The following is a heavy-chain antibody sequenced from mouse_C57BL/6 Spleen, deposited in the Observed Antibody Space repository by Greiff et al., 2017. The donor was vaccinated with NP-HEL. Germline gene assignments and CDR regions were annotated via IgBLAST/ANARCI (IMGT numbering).Heavy chain of an antibody. CDR2: IYPGSGNT. D-gene: IGHD1-1*01. Sequence: QVQLQQSGAELVRPGASVKLSCKASGYTFTDYYINWVKQRPGQGLEWIARIYPGSGNTYYNEKFKGKATLTAEKSSSTAYMQLSSLTSEDSAVYFCARGDYYYGSNYSYTMDYWGQGTSVTVSS. J-gene: IGHJ4*01. CDR1: GYTFTDYY. V-gene: IGHV1-76*01. CDR3: ARGDYYYGSNYSYTMDY.